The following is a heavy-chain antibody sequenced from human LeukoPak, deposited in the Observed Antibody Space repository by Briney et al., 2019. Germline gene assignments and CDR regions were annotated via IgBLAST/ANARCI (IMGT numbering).Heavy chain of an antibody. V-gene: IGHV1-18*01. CDR2: ISAYNDNT. CDR1: GYTFTSYG. D-gene: IGHD2-15*01. Sequence: ASVKVSCKASGYTFTSYGISWVRQAPGQGLEWMGWISAYNDNTNYAQKLQGRVTMTTDTSTSTAYMELRSLRPDDTAVYYCAREYCSGGSCYQPDYWGQGTLVTVSS. CDR3: AREYCSGGSCYQPDY. J-gene: IGHJ4*02.